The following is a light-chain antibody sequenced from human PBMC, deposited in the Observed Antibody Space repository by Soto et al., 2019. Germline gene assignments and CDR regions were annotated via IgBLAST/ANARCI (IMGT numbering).Light chain of an antibody. J-gene: IGLJ3*02. CDR2: EGS. CDR3: SSYAGGVG. CDR1: SSGVENYNL. Sequence: QSALTQPASVSGSPGQSITLSCTRASSGVENYNLVSWYQHHPGKAPKLIIYEGSQRPSGVSDRFSGSKSGNTASLTISGLQAEDEADYYCSSYAGGVGFGGGTKLTVL. V-gene: IGLV2-23*01.